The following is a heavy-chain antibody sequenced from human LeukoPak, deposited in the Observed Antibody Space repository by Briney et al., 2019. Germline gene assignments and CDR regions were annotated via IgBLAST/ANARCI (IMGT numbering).Heavy chain of an antibody. V-gene: IGHV1-18*01. CDR3: ARDRESRIAMAGN. D-gene: IGHD6-19*01. CDR2: ISAYDSKT. Sequence: ASVKLSCKASAYTFTSYGISWVRQAPGQGLEWMGYISAYDSKTNYAQKLQGRVTMSTDTSTNTPYMEMRSLRSDDTAVYYCARDRESRIAMAGNWGQGTLVTVSS. CDR1: AYTFTSYG. J-gene: IGHJ4*02.